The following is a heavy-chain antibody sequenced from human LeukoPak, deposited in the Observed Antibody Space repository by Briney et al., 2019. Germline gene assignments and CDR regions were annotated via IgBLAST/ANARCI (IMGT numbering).Heavy chain of an antibody. V-gene: IGHV3-15*07. Sequence: PGGSLRLSCAASGFTFSNAWMNWVRQAPGKGLEWVGRIKSKTDGGTTDYAAPVKGRFTISRDDSKNTLYLQMNSLKTEDTAMYYCTTDVVVVIITNGYWGQGTLVTVSS. CDR3: TTDVVVVIITNGY. D-gene: IGHD2-15*01. CDR1: GFTFSNAW. CDR2: IKSKTDGGTT. J-gene: IGHJ4*02.